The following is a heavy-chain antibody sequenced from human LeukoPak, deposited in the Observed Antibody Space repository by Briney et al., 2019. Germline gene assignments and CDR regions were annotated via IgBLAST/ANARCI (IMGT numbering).Heavy chain of an antibody. D-gene: IGHD3-3*01. CDR1: GGSFSGYY. V-gene: IGHV4-34*01. Sequence: SETLSLTCGVYGGSFSGYYWSWIRQSPGKGLEWIGEINHGGSTNYNPSLKSRVTISVDTSKSQFSLKLSSVTAADTAVYYCASGQYYDLWSGYYVDWGQGTLVTVSA. J-gene: IGHJ4*02. CDR2: INHGGST. CDR3: ASGQYYDLWSGYYVD.